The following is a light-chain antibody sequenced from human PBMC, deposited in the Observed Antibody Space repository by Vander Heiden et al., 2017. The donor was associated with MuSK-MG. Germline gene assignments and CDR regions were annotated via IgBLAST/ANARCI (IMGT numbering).Light chain of an antibody. J-gene: IGKJ4*01. Sequence: DIQMTQSPPPLSASVGDKVTITCRASQGIGNDLSWYQQEPGKAPKRLIYAVSSLQSGVPSRFSGSTSGTEFTLTISSLQPEDFATYYCLQHNSYPLTFGGGTKVEIK. V-gene: IGKV1-17*01. CDR1: QGIGND. CDR3: LQHNSYPLT. CDR2: AVS.